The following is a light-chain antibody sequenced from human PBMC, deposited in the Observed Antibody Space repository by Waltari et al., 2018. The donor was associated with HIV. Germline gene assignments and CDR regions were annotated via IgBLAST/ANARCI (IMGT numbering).Light chain of an antibody. Sequence: QSALTQPASVSGSPGQSITISCTGTSSDVGDYNYVSWYQQHPGKAPKLIIYDVSNRPSGVSNRFSGSKSGNTASLTISGLQTEDEADYYCSSYTSSSTRVFGTGTNVTVL. V-gene: IGLV2-14*01. J-gene: IGLJ1*01. CDR1: SSDVGDYNY. CDR3: SSYTSSSTRV. CDR2: DVS.